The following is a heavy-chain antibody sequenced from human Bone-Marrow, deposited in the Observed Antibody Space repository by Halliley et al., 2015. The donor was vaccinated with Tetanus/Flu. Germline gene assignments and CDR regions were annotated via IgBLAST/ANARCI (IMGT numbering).Heavy chain of an antibody. CDR3: AKVEDYSDNSGYYFDS. Sequence: ISGDGTSRYYADPVKGRFSIARYNSKNSLYLQMSSLRPEDTALYYCAKVEDYSDNSGYYFDSWGQGTRVTVSS. V-gene: IGHV3-43*02. D-gene: IGHD3-22*01. CDR2: ISGDGTSR. J-gene: IGHJ4*02.